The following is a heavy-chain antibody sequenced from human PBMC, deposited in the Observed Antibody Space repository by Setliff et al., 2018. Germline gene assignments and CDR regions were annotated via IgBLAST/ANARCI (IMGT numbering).Heavy chain of an antibody. V-gene: IGHV4-38-2*01. J-gene: IGHJ6*02. Sequence: SETLSLTCAVSGYSISSGYCWGWIRQPPGKGLEWIGSIYHSGSTYYNPSLKSRVTISVDTSKNQFSLKLSSVTAADTAVYYCARRRWLQFYYYYGMDVWGQGTTVTVSS. D-gene: IGHD4-4*01. CDR3: ARRRWLQFYYYYGMDV. CDR1: GYSISSGYC. CDR2: IYHSGST.